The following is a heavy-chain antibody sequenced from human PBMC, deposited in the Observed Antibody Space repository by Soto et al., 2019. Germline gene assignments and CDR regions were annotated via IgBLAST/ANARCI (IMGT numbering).Heavy chain of an antibody. CDR1: GGTFSSYA. CDR3: ARDVGPRDCSGGSCYVRFNWFDP. V-gene: IGHV1-69*13. CDR2: IIPIFGTA. J-gene: IGHJ5*02. Sequence: SVKVSCKASGGTFSSYAISWVRQAPGQGLEWMGGIIPIFGTANYAQKFQGRVTITADESTSTAYMELSSLRSEDTAVYYCARDVGPRDCSGGSCYVRFNWFDPWGQGTLVTVSS. D-gene: IGHD2-15*01.